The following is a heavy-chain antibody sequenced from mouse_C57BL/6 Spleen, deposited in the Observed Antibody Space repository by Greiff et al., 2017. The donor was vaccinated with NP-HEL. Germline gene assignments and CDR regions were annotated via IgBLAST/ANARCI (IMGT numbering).Heavy chain of an antibody. CDR1: GFTFSDYG. J-gene: IGHJ2*01. CDR3: ARPTGTAFDY. Sequence: EVQLQESGGGLVKPGGSLKLSCAASGFTFSDYGMHWVRQAPEKGLEWVAYISSGSSTIYYADTVKGRFTISRDNAKNTLFLQMTSLRSEDTAMYYCARPTGTAFDYWGQGTTLTVSS. CDR2: ISSGSSTI. V-gene: IGHV5-17*01. D-gene: IGHD4-1*02.